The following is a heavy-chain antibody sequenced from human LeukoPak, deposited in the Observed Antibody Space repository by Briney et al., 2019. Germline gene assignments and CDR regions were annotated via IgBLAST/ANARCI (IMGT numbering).Heavy chain of an antibody. CDR3: ARGRGVRGTCYFDY. CDR1: GGSFSGYY. CDR2: INHSGST. Sequence: SETLSLTCAVYGGSFSGYYWSWIRQPPGKGLEWIGEINHSGSTNYNPSLKSRVTISVDTSKNQFSLKLSSVTAADTAVYYCARGRGVRGTCYFDYWGQGTLVTVSS. V-gene: IGHV4-34*01. J-gene: IGHJ4*02. D-gene: IGHD3-10*01.